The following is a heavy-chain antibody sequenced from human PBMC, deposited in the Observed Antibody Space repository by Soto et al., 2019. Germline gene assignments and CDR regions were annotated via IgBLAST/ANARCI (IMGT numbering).Heavy chain of an antibody. J-gene: IGHJ4*02. CDR1: GGSISSGGYY. CDR2: IYYTGTT. D-gene: IGHD3-3*01. Sequence: QVQLQESGPGLVKPPQTLSLTCSVSGGSISSGGYYWSWIRQPPGKGLEWIGYIYYTGTTYYNPSLKSRLSISLDTSNNQFSLNLNSVTAADSAVYFCARVGHDFWSGSEGFDCWGQGALVTVSS. CDR3: ARVGHDFWSGSEGFDC. V-gene: IGHV4-30-4*01.